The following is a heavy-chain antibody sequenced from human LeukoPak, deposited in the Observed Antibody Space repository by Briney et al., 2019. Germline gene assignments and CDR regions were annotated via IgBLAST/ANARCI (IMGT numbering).Heavy chain of an antibody. Sequence: ASVKVSCKASGYTFTGYYMHWVRQAPGQGLEWMGWINPNSGGTNYAQKFQGRVTMTRDTSISTAYVELSRLRSDDTAVYYCASSVDTAMVPVGSYYYYMDVWGKGTTVTISS. CDR2: INPNSGGT. D-gene: IGHD5-18*01. V-gene: IGHV1-2*02. CDR1: GYTFTGYY. J-gene: IGHJ6*03. CDR3: ASSVDTAMVPVGSYYYYMDV.